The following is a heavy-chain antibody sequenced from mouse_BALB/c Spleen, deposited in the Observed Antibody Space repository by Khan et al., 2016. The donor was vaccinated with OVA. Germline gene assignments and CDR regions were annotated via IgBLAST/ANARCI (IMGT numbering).Heavy chain of an antibody. Sequence: QVQLKHSGTELARPGASVKLSCKASGYIFIDYNINWVKQRTGQGLEWIGEISPGSGNTYYNEKFKGKATLTADKSSSTAYMQLSSLTSEDSAVYVCAREWGSWFPYWGQGTLVTVSA. CDR2: ISPGSGNT. V-gene: IGHV1-77*01. D-gene: IGHD1-3*01. J-gene: IGHJ3*01. CDR3: AREWGSWFPY. CDR1: GYIFIDYN.